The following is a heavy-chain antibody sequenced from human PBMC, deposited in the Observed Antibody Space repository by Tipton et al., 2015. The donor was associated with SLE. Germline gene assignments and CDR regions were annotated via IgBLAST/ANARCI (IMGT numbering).Heavy chain of an antibody. CDR1: GFSFSSYT. CDR2: ISGDSSYK. D-gene: IGHD6-6*01. J-gene: IGHJ4*02. Sequence: SLRLSCAASGFSFSSYTMNWVRQAPGQGLEWVSSISGDSSYKFYADSLKGRFTISRDNAKNSLYLQVNSLRADDTAVYYCAKYSSSSWLTWYFDSWGQGTLVTVSS. V-gene: IGHV3-21*01. CDR3: AKYSSSSWLTWYFDS.